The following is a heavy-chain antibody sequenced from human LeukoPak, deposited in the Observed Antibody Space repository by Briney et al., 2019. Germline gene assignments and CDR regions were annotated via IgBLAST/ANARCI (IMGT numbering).Heavy chain of an antibody. J-gene: IGHJ3*02. V-gene: IGHV4-34*01. Sequence: PSGTLSLTCAVYGGSFSGYYWSWIRQPPGKGLEWIGEINHSGSTNYNPSLKSRVTISVDTSKNQFSLKLSSVTAADTAVYYCARLEGYYYDSSGSPGAFDIWGQGTMVTVSS. CDR1: GGSFSGYY. CDR3: ARLEGYYYDSSGSPGAFDI. D-gene: IGHD3-22*01. CDR2: INHSGST.